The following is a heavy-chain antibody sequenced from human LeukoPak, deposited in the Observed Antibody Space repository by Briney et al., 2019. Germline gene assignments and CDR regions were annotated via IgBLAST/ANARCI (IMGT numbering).Heavy chain of an antibody. CDR1: GFTFNNYA. Sequence: GGSLRLSCAASGFTFNNYAMSWVRQAPGKGLEWASVLYSGGNTYYADSVEGRFIISRDSSKNILYLQMNSLRAEDTAIYYCAREDNMDVWGQGTTVTVSS. CDR2: LYSGGNT. CDR3: AREDNMDV. J-gene: IGHJ6*02. V-gene: IGHV3-53*01.